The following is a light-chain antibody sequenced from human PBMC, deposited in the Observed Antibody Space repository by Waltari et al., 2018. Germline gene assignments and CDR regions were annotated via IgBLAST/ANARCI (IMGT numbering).Light chain of an antibody. V-gene: IGLV3-21*02. CDR1: NIGTKG. J-gene: IGLJ2*01. Sequence: SYVLTQPPSVSVAPGQTARLTCGGNNIGTKGVHWYQQKPGQAPVLVVYDDGDRPSGIPERFSGSNSGNTATLTISRVEAGDEADYYCQVWDSSSDHVVFGGGTKLTVL. CDR3: QVWDSSSDHVV. CDR2: DDG.